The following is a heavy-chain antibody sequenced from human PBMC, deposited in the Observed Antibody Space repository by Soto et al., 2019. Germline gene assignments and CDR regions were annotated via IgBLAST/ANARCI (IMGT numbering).Heavy chain of an antibody. CDR2: IYYSGST. J-gene: IGHJ4*02. Sequence: SETLSLTCTVSGGSISSGGYYWSWIRQQPGKGLEWIGYIYYSGSTYYNPSLKSRVTISVDTSKNQFSLKLSSVTAADTAVYYCARGGGYYDSSGYLATVFDYWGQGTLVTVSS. CDR1: GGSISSGGYY. D-gene: IGHD3-22*01. V-gene: IGHV4-31*03. CDR3: ARGGGYYDSSGYLATVFDY.